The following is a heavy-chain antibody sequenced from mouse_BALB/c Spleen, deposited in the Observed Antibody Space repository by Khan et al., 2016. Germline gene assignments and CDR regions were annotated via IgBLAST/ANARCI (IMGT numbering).Heavy chain of an antibody. CDR3: ARQGYGSSIDY. J-gene: IGHJ2*01. CDR1: GFTFSDYY. D-gene: IGHD1-1*01. Sequence: EVELVESGGGLVRPGGSLKLSCATSGFTFSDYYMYWVRQTPEKRLEWVAYISNGGGSTYYPGTVKGRLPISRDNAKNTLSRQMSRLRAEDTAIYYCARQGYGSSIDYWGQGTTLTVSS. V-gene: IGHV5-12*02. CDR2: ISNGGGST.